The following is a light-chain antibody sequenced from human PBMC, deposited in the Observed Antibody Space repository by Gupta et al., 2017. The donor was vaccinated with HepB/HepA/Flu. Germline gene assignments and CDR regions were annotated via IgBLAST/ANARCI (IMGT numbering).Light chain of an antibody. Sequence: SYELTQPTSVSVSPGQTASITCSGDQLGDKYACWYQQKPGQSPVLVIYQDSKRPSGIPERVSGSNSGNTATLTISGTQAMDEADYYCQAWDSSTAIVFGTGTKVTVL. CDR2: QDS. V-gene: IGLV3-1*01. CDR1: QLGDKY. J-gene: IGLJ1*01. CDR3: QAWDSSTAIV.